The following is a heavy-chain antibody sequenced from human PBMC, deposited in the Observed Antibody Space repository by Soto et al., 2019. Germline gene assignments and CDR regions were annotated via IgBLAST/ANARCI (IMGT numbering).Heavy chain of an antibody. V-gene: IGHV3-7*01. CDR2: IKFDGSAK. J-gene: IGHJ4*02. Sequence: PGGSLRVSCAASGFTFGSYSMSWIRQAPGKGLEWVASIKFDGSAKYYVDSVKGRFTISRDDAKDSLFLYMNSLRAEDTAVYYCARLLGDVTTLDYWGQGTLVTVSS. CDR3: ARLLGDVTTLDY. CDR1: GFTFGSYS. D-gene: IGHD3-10*01.